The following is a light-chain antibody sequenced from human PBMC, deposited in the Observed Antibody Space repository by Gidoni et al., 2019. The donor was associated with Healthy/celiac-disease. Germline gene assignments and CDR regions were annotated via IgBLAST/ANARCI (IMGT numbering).Light chain of an antibody. CDR2: WAS. J-gene: IGKJ4*01. CDR1: QSVLYSSNNKNY. Sequence: DLVMPQSPASLAASLGERATINCKSSQSVLYSSNNKNYLAWYQQKPGQPPKLLIYWASTRESGVPDRFSGSGSGTDFTLTISSLQAEDVAVYYCQQYYSTPPTFGGGTKVEIK. V-gene: IGKV4-1*01. CDR3: QQYYSTPPT.